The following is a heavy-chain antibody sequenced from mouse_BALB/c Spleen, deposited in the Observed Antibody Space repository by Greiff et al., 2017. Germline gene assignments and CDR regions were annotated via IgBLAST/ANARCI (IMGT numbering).Heavy chain of an antibody. Sequence: EVQLQESGPSLVKPSQTLSLTCSVTGDSITSGYWNWIRKFPGNKLEYMGYISYSGSTYYNPSLKSRISITRDTSKNQYYLQLNSVTTEDTATYYCARGNYGVGYYFDYWGQGTTLTVSS. D-gene: IGHD1-1*01. CDR3: ARGNYGVGYYFDY. CDR1: GDSITSGY. J-gene: IGHJ2*01. CDR2: ISYSGST. V-gene: IGHV3-8*02.